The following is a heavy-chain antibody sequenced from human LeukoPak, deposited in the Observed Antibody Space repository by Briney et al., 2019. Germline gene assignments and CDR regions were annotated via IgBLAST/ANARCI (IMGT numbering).Heavy chain of an antibody. CDR3: ARQTSRYSRGWYSPDFDY. CDR2: IYPGDSDT. J-gene: IGHJ4*02. D-gene: IGHD6-19*01. V-gene: IGHV5-51*01. CDR1: GYTFTSYW. Sequence: GESLKISCKGSGYTFTSYWIGWVRQMPGKGLEWMGIIYPGDSDTRYSPSFQGQVTLSADKSISTAYLQWSSLKASDTAMYYCARQTSRYSRGWYSPDFDYWGQGTLVTVSS.